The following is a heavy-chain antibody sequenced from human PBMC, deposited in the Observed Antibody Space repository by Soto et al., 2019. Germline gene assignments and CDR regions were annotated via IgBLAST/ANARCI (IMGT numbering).Heavy chain of an antibody. CDR1: GFTFSSYW. J-gene: IGHJ4*02. D-gene: IGHD1-26*01. CDR2: INEDGSTI. V-gene: IGHV3-74*01. Sequence: EVQLVESGGGLVQPGGSLRLSCAASGFTFSSYWMHWVRQAPGKGLVWVSRINEDGSTINYADSVKGRFTISRDNAKKSLYREKNCGSAEDTAVYYCTRGGRGGGGYWGQGTLVTVSS. CDR3: TRGGRGGGGY.